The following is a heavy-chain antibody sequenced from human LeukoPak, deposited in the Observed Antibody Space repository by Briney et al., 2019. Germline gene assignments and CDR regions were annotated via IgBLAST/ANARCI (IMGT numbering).Heavy chain of an antibody. CDR2: INYRGST. V-gene: IGHV4-34*03. CDR3: LAVSGDSSGYYNDY. D-gene: IGHD3-22*01. CDR1: GGSFSGYY. Sequence: PSETLSLTCAVYGGSFSGYYWSWIRQPPGKGLEWIGYINYRGSTNYNPSLKSRVTISVDTSKNQFSLKLSSVTAADTAVYYCLAVSGDSSGYYNDYWGQGTLVTVSS. J-gene: IGHJ4*02.